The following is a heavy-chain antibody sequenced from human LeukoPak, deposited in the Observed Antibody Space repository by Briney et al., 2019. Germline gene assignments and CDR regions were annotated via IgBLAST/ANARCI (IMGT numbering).Heavy chain of an antibody. CDR2: FDREDGGT. CDR3: ATVGYSYGAFDY. CDR1: GYTLTEIS. J-gene: IGHJ4*02. V-gene: IGHV1-24*01. Sequence: ASVKVSFTVSGYTLTEISLHWVRQAPGKGLEWMGGFDREDGGTMYAQKFQGRVTMTEDTSTDTAFMELSSLRSEDTAVYYCATVGYSYGAFDYWGQGTLVIVSS. D-gene: IGHD5-18*01.